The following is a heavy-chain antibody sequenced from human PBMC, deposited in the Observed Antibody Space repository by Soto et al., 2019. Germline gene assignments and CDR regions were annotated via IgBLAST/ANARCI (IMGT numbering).Heavy chain of an antibody. CDR3: ARGPYTPVWFDP. V-gene: IGHV5-51*01. CDR1: GYSFTSYW. CDR2: SYPWDSDT. Sequence: GESLKISCKGSGYSFTSYWIGWVRQRPGKGLEWGGISYPWDSDTRYSPSSQGRVTIPAAQSISTAYLQWSSLKASDTAMYYCARGPYTPVWFDPWGQGTLVTVSS. J-gene: IGHJ5*02. D-gene: IGHD4-4*01.